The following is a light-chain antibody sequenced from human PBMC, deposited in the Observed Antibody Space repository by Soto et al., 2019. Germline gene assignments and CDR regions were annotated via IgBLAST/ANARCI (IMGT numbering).Light chain of an antibody. J-gene: IGKJ1*01. CDR2: GAS. V-gene: IGKV3-20*01. CDR1: QSVSY. CDR3: QQYDSSPSWT. Sequence: EIVLTQSPGTLSLSPGERATLSCRASQSVSYLGWYQQQPGQAPRLLIYGASSRATGIPDRFSGSGSGTDFTLTISRLETEDFAVYDCQQYDSSPSWTFGQGTKVEIK.